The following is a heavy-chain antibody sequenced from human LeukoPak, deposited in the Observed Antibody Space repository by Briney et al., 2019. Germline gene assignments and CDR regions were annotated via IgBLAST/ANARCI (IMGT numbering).Heavy chain of an antibody. CDR2: ISYDGSNK. CDR3: ARYCSSTSCRDGFDY. J-gene: IGHJ4*02. D-gene: IGHD2-2*01. CDR1: GFTFSSYA. V-gene: IGHV3-30*04. Sequence: PGRSLRLSCAASGFTFSSYAMHWVRQAPGKGLEWVAVISYDGSNKYYADSVKGRFTISRDNSKNTLYLQMNSLRAEDTAVYYCARYCSSTSCRDGFDYWGQGTLVTVSS.